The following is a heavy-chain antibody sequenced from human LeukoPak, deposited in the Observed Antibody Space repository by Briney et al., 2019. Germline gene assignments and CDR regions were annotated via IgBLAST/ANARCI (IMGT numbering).Heavy chain of an antibody. CDR2: IKQDGSEK. V-gene: IGHV3-7*01. J-gene: IGHJ3*02. D-gene: IGHD5-18*01. Sequence: GGSLRLSCAASGFTFSTYWMNWVRQAPGKGLEWVANIKQDGSEKYYVDSVKGRFTISRDNAKNSLYLQMNSLRAEDTAVYYCAREDTAMADAFDIWGQGTMVTVSS. CDR3: AREDTAMADAFDI. CDR1: GFTFSTYW.